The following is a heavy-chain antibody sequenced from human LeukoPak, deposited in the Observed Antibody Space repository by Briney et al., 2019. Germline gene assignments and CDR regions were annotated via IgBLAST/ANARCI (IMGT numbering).Heavy chain of an antibody. D-gene: IGHD2-15*01. J-gene: IGHJ4*02. V-gene: IGHV3-23*01. Sequence: GGSLRLSCAASGFTFRSYAMSWVRQAPGKGLEWVSIISDSGDSTYYADSVKGRFTISRDNSKNTPYMQMNSLRTEDTALYYCAKGAGGVCGDNNCYSRVFDYWGQGTLVTVSS. CDR1: GFTFRSYA. CDR3: AKGAGGVCGDNNCYSRVFDY. CDR2: ISDSGDST.